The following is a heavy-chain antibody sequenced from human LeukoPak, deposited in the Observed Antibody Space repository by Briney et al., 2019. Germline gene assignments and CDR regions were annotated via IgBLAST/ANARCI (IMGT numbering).Heavy chain of an antibody. CDR1: GFTFSSYW. V-gene: IGHV3-74*01. CDR3: ARGRPHGNDY. D-gene: IGHD4-23*01. J-gene: IGHJ4*02. CDR2: IASDGNNR. Sequence: GGSLRLSCAASGFTFSSYWMNWVRQVPGKGLVWVSRIASDGNNRDYADSVKGRFTISRDNAKNTLYLQMYSLRVEDTAVYYCARGRPHGNDYWGQGTLVTVSS.